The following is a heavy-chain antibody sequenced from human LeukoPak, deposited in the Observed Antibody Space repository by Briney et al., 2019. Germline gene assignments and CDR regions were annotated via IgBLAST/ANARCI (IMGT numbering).Heavy chain of an antibody. CDR2: IVWNGDPT. V-gene: IGHV3-20*04. CDR3: ASGGIYYGAAFDF. CDR1: GFSFNDYV. J-gene: IGHJ4*02. Sequence: GGSLRLSCAASGFSFNDYVMNWVRQAPGKGLEWVSGIVWNGDPTGYADSVKGRFTISRDNAKNSLYLQMNSLRAEDTALYYCASGGIYYGAAFDFWGQGTLVTVSS. D-gene: IGHD1-26*01.